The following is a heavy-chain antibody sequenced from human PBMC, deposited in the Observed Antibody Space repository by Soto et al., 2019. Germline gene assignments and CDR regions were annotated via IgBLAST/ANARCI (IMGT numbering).Heavy chain of an antibody. CDR2: IFHDGTA. J-gene: IGHJ4*02. CDR3: ARQIYDSDTGPNFQYYFDS. CDR1: GVSISSGNW. V-gene: IGHV4-4*02. D-gene: IGHD3-22*01. Sequence: SETLSLTCAVSGVSISSGNWWTWVRQSPQRGLEYIGEIFHDGTANYYPSFERRVAISVDTSKNQFSLKLTSVTAADTAIYFCARQIYDSDTGPNFQYYFDSWGQGTPVTVSS.